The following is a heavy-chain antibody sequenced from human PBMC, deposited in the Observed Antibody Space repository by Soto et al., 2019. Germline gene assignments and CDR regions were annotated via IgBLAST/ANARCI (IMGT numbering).Heavy chain of an antibody. Sequence: GGSLILSCAASGFTFSSYGMHWVRQAPGKALEWVAVISYDGSNKYYADSVKGRFTISRDSSKNTLYLQMNSLRAEDTAVYYRGKDTGFYGFVDWGQGTLVTVSS. CDR3: GKDTGFYGFVD. J-gene: IGHJ4*02. CDR2: ISYDGSNK. CDR1: GFTFSSYG. D-gene: IGHD3-10*01. V-gene: IGHV3-30*18.